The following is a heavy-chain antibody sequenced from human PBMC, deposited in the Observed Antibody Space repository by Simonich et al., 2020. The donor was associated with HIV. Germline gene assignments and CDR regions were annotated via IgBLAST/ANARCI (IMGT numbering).Heavy chain of an antibody. CDR1: GGSFSGSY. CDR2: NNLSGKT. D-gene: IGHD4-17*01. J-gene: IGHJ4*02. V-gene: IGHV4-34*01. CDR3: ARRHPTTVTTPYFDY. Sequence: QVQLQQWGAGLLKPSETLSLTCAVYGGSFSGSYWSWIRPPPGKGREWIGENNLSGKTNYHPSLKGRVTISVDTSKNQFSLKLSSVTAADTAVYYCARRHPTTVTTPYFDYWGQGTLVTVSS.